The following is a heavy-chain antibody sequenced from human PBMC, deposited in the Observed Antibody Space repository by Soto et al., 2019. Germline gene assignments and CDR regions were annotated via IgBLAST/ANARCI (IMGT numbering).Heavy chain of an antibody. Sequence: GGSLRLSCAASGFTFSSYNMNWFRQAPGKGLEWVSGISSSSSFLYYTDSVKGRFTISRDNAKNSLFLQMNSLRAEDTAVYYCAKDLKVPGPIPWGQGTQVTVSS. CDR2: ISSSSSFL. V-gene: IGHV3-21*01. J-gene: IGHJ5*02. CDR3: AKDLKVPGPIP. CDR1: GFTFSSYN. D-gene: IGHD6-19*01.